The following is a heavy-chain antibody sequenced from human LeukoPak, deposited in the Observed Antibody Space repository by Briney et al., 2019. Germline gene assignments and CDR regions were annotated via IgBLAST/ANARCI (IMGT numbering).Heavy chain of an antibody. D-gene: IGHD3-22*01. J-gene: IGHJ4*02. Sequence: PSETLSLTCTVSGGSISSHYWSWIRQPPGKGLEWIGEINHSGSANYNPSLKSRVTISVDTSKNQFSLKLSSVTAADTAVYYCARGRYDSSGYYYTPNTFDYWGQGTLVTVSS. CDR1: GGSISSHY. CDR3: ARGRYDSSGYYYTPNTFDY. V-gene: IGHV4-34*01. CDR2: INHSGSA.